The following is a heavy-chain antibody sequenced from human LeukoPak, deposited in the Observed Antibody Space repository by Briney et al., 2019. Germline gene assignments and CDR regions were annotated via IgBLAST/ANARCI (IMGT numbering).Heavy chain of an antibody. J-gene: IGHJ4*01. V-gene: IGHV4-59*08. Sequence: SETLSLTCTVSGASINNNFWTWIRQPPGEGLEWTGYIYSSGSAKYNPSLKSRVIISGDTSKNQISLNLTSVTAADTAVYFCARHRDYYDTWGHGTLVTASS. D-gene: IGHD3-22*01. CDR3: ARHRDYYDT. CDR1: GASINNNF. CDR2: IYSSGSA.